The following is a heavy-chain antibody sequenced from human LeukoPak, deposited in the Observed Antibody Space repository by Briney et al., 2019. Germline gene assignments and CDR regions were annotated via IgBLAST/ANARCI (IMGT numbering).Heavy chain of an antibody. Sequence: ASVKVSCKASGYTFTSYGISWVRQAPGQGLEWIGWISAYNGNTNYAQKLQSRVTMTTDTSTSTAYMELRSLRSDDTAVYYCARVVPAAIVLRGDLNWFDPWGQGTLVTVSS. V-gene: IGHV1-18*01. J-gene: IGHJ5*02. D-gene: IGHD2-2*01. CDR1: GYTFTSYG. CDR3: ARVVPAAIVLRGDLNWFDP. CDR2: ISAYNGNT.